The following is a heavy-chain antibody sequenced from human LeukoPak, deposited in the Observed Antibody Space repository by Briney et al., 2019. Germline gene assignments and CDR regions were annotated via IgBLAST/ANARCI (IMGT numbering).Heavy chain of an antibody. CDR1: GYTFTDHY. V-gene: IGHV1-2*02. CDR2: INPNSGGT. CDR3: ARDRPSGYSYGPYYYYGMDV. J-gene: IGHJ6*02. D-gene: IGHD5-18*01. Sequence: ASVKVSCKASGYTFTDHYIHWIRRAPGQGLEWMGWINPNSGGTNYAQKFQGRVTMTRDTSISTAYMELSRLRSDDTAVYYCARDRPSGYSYGPYYYYGMDVWGQGTTVTVSS.